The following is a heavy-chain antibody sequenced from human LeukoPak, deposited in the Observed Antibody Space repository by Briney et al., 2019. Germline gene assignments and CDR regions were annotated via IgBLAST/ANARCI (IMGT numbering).Heavy chain of an antibody. Sequence: PGGSLRLSCAASGFTFGHYAMHWVRQAPGQVLDWVAVLSYDGSSKYYADSVQGRFTIFRDNSKNTLYLQMNSLRAEDTAVYFCARGGGYNWNYAAEFWGQGTLVTVSS. CDR2: LSYDGSSK. CDR1: GFTFGHYA. J-gene: IGHJ4*02. CDR3: ARGGGYNWNYAAEF. D-gene: IGHD1-7*01. V-gene: IGHV3-30*04.